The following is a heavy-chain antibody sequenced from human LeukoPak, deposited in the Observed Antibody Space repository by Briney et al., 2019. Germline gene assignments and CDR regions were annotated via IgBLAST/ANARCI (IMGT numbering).Heavy chain of an antibody. CDR3: ASLTGKDV. V-gene: IGHV3-74*01. CDR1: GFTFSSYW. CDR2: INSDGSST. Sequence: GGSLRLSCAAAGFTFSSYWMHWVRQAPGKGLVWVSGINSDGSSTSYADSVKGRFTISRDNAKNTLYLQMNSLRAEDTAVYYCASLTGKDVWGKGTTVTISS. J-gene: IGHJ6*04.